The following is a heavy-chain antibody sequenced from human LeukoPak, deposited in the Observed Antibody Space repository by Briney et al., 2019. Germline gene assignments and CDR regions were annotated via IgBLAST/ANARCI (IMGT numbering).Heavy chain of an antibody. V-gene: IGHV1-69*13. CDR3: ARTSYDYVWGSYRLFDY. J-gene: IGHJ4*02. Sequence: ASVKVSCKASGGTFSSYAISWVRQAPRQGLEWMGGIIPIFGTANYSQKFQGRVTITADESTSTAYMELSSMRSEETAVYSCARTSYDYVWGSYRLFDYWGQGTLVTVSS. CDR2: IIPIFGTA. CDR1: GGTFSSYA. D-gene: IGHD3-16*02.